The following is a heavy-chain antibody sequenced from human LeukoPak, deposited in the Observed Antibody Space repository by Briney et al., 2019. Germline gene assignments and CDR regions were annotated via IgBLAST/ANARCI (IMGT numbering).Heavy chain of an antibody. J-gene: IGHJ5*02. V-gene: IGHV5-51*01. CDR3: ARRSSGRNWFDP. CDR1: GYIFPDYY. D-gene: IGHD6-19*01. Sequence: KPGESLKISCKGSGYIFPDYYIIWVRQMPGKGLEWMGIIYPGNSETRYSPSFQGQVTVSADKSISTAYLQWSSLKASDTAMYYCARRSSGRNWFDPWGQGTLVTVSS. CDR2: IYPGNSET.